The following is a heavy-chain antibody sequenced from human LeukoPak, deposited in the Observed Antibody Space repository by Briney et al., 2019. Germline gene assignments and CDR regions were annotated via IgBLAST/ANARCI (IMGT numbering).Heavy chain of an antibody. Sequence: GGSLRLSCAASGFTFSSYWMSWVRQAPGKGLECVANIKEDGSEEYYVDSVKGRLPISRDNAKNSLYLQMNSLRAEDTAVYYCARDWLAGNPYHAFDLWGKGTMVTVSS. J-gene: IGHJ3*01. CDR1: GFTFSSYW. D-gene: IGHD3-22*01. CDR2: IKEDGSEE. V-gene: IGHV3-7*01. CDR3: ARDWLAGNPYHAFDL.